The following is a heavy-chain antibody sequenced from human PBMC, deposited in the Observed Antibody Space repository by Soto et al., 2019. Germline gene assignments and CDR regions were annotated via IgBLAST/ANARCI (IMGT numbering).Heavy chain of an antibody. CDR1: GFTFSNHA. V-gene: IGHV3-30-3*01. CDR2: ISYDGSNK. CDR3: ARDHLDLSGSHFDY. Sequence: GGSLRLSCAASGFTFSNHAMHWVRQAPGKGLEWVAVISYDGSNKYYADSVKGRFTMSRDNSKNTLYVQMNSLRAEDTAVYYCARDHLDLSGSHFDYWGQGTLVTVSS. J-gene: IGHJ4*02. D-gene: IGHD1-26*01.